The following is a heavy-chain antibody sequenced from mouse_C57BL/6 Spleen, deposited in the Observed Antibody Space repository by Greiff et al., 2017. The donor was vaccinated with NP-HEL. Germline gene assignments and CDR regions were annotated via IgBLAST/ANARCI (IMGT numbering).Heavy chain of an antibody. CDR3: ARVNYGSSPLPMDY. CDR1: GFTFSDYG. Sequence: EVKLVESGGGLVKPGGSLKLSCAASGFTFSDYGMHWVRQAPEKGLEWVAYISSGSSTIYYADTVKGRFTISRDNAKNTLFLQMTSLRSEDTAMYYCARVNYGSSPLPMDYWGQGTSVTVSS. D-gene: IGHD1-1*01. J-gene: IGHJ4*01. CDR2: ISSGSSTI. V-gene: IGHV5-17*01.